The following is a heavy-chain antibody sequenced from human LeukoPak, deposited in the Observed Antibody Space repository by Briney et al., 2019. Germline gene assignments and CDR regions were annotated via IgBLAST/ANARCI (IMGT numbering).Heavy chain of an antibody. V-gene: IGHV3-23*01. Sequence: GGSLRLSCAASGFTFSSSAMNWVRQAPGKGLEWVSGISTGGGGTYYADSVKGRFTISRDNSKNTLSLQMNSLRAEDTAVYYCEKGPMRCIEVWRQGTTVTVSS. J-gene: IGHJ6*01. CDR2: ISTGGGGT. CDR3: EKGPMRCIEV. CDR1: GFTFSSSA. D-gene: IGHD3-22*01.